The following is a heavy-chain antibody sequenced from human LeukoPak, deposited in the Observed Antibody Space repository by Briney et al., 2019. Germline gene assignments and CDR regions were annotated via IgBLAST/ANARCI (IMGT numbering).Heavy chain of an antibody. J-gene: IGHJ5*02. V-gene: IGHV4-38-2*02. D-gene: IGHD6-19*01. Sequence: SETLSLTCTVSGYSISSGYYWGWIRQPPGKGLEWIGSIYHSGSTYYNPSLKSRVTISVDTSKNQFSLKLSSVTAADTAVYYCARHFASSGWYGGWFDPWGQGTLVTVSS. CDR2: IYHSGST. CDR1: GYSISSGYY. CDR3: ARHFASSGWYGGWFDP.